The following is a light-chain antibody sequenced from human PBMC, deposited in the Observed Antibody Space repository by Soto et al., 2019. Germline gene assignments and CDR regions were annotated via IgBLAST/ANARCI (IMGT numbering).Light chain of an antibody. Sequence: QSVLTQPPPASGSPGQSVTISCTGTSSDVGGYNYVSWYQQHPGKAPKVIIYEVSKRPSGVPDRFSGSKSGSTASLTVSGLQAEDEADYYCSSYAVTNIFVFGTGTKVT. V-gene: IGLV2-8*01. CDR1: SSDVGGYNY. CDR2: EVS. J-gene: IGLJ1*01. CDR3: SSYAVTNIFV.